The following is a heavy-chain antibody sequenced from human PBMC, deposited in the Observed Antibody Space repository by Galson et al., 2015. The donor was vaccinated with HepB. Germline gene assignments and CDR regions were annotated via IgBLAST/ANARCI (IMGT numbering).Heavy chain of an antibody. CDR2: INHSGST. J-gene: IGHJ4*02. Sequence: ETLSLTCAVYGGSFSGYYWSWIRQPPGKGLEWIGEINHSGSTNYNPSLKSRVTISVDTSKNQFSLKLSSVTAADTAVYYCARERRGSGKAAGAGYFDYWGQGTLVTVSS. CDR1: GGSFSGYY. D-gene: IGHD6-13*01. CDR3: ARERRGSGKAAGAGYFDY. V-gene: IGHV4-34*01.